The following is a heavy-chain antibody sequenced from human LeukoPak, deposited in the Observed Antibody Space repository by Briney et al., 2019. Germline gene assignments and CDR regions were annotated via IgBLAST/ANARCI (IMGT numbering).Heavy chain of an antibody. Sequence: SGGSLRLSCAASGFTFSSYAMHWVRQAPGKGLEWVAVISYDGSNKYYADSVKGRFTISRDNSKNTLYLQMNSLRAEDTAVYYCARRLYDSSGYYYEDYWGQGTLVTVSS. V-gene: IGHV3-30-3*01. CDR1: GFTFSSYA. D-gene: IGHD3-22*01. CDR2: ISYDGSNK. J-gene: IGHJ4*02. CDR3: ARRLYDSSGYYYEDY.